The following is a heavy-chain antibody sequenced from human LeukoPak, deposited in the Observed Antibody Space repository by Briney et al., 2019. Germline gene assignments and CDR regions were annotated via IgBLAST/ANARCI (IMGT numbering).Heavy chain of an antibody. CDR2: IHPDSSAK. D-gene: IGHD1-14*01. J-gene: IGHJ4*02. Sequence: GGSLRLSCEASGFTIRHSWLSWIRQTPGKGLEWVANIHPDSSAKFYVDSMEGRFTISRDNTKNSLYLQIDNARLDDTGLYYCTRLPRETAGDYWGQGVPVIVSS. CDR1: GFTIRHSW. CDR3: TRLPRETAGDY. V-gene: IGHV3-7*03.